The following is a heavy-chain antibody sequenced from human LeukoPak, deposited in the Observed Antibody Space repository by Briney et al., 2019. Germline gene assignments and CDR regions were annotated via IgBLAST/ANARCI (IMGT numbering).Heavy chain of an antibody. Sequence: SETLSLTCAVSGGSISSGGYSGSWIRQPPGKGLEWIGYIYHSGSTYYNPSLKSPVTISVDRSKNQFSLKLSSVTAADTAVYYCARARYYYDSSGYYYWFDPWGQGTLVTVSS. CDR1: GGSISSGGYS. J-gene: IGHJ5*02. D-gene: IGHD3-22*01. CDR2: IYHSGST. CDR3: ARARYYYDSSGYYYWFDP. V-gene: IGHV4-30-2*01.